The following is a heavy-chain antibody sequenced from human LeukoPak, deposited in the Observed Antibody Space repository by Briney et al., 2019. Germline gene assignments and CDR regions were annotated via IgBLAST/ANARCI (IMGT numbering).Heavy chain of an antibody. CDR2: IFGSGAKT. J-gene: IGHJ3*02. D-gene: IGHD4/OR15-4a*01. Sequence: PGASLRLSCAASGFTFSRYSVSWVRQAPGKGPEWVSSIFGSGAKTYYADSVKGRFTISRDNSKNTVYLQMNGLRVDDTARYYCVKDRVLDNGWSFDIWGQGTIVTVSA. CDR1: GFTFSRYS. V-gene: IGHV3-23*01. CDR3: VKDRVLDNGWSFDI.